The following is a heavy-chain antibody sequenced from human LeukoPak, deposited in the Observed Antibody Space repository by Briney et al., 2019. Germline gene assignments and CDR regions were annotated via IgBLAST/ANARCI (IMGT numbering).Heavy chain of an antibody. CDR1: GFTFSSYS. Sequence: PGGSLRLSCAASGFTFSSYSMNWVHQAPGKGLEWVSSISSSSSYIYYADSVKGRFTISRDNAKNSLYLQMNSLRAEDTAVYYCARDRPDDYGDYSYYYYGMDVWGQGTTVTVSS. D-gene: IGHD4-17*01. V-gene: IGHV3-21*01. CDR2: ISSSSSYI. J-gene: IGHJ6*02. CDR3: ARDRPDDYGDYSYYYYGMDV.